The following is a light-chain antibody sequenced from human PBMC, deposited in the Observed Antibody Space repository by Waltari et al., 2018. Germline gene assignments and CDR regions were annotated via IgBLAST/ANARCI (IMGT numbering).Light chain of an antibody. CDR1: QSISKY. CDR3: QKYGTLPAT. CDR2: DAS. Sequence: EIMLTQSPGTLSLSPGERATLSCRASQSISKYLAWYQQKPGQAPTLLIFDASSRATGIPDRFSGRGSGTDFCLTISRLEPEDVAVYYCQKYGTLPATFGQGTKVEIK. V-gene: IGKV3-20*01. J-gene: IGKJ1*01.